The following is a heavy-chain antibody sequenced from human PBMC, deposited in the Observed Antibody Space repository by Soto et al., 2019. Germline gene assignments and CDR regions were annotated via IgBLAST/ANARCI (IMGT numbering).Heavy chain of an antibody. J-gene: IGHJ4*02. CDR2: IDSSGGTI. CDR3: ARWLGCNSANCYELDY. V-gene: IGHV3-11*01. Sequence: GGSLRLSCAASGFTFSDYYMSWIRQTPGKGLEWVSYIDSSGGTIYYADSVKGRFTISRDKAKNSLYVQMNSLRAEDTAVYYCARWLGCNSANCYELDYWGQGTLVTVSS. CDR1: GFTFSDYY. D-gene: IGHD2-2*01.